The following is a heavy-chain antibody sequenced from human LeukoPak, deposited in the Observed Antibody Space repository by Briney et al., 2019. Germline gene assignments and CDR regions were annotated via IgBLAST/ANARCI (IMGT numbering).Heavy chain of an antibody. CDR3: ARVVATKRTYYYYMDV. CDR2: INHSGST. J-gene: IGHJ6*03. V-gene: IGHV4-34*01. D-gene: IGHD5-12*01. Sequence: GSLRLSCAASGFTFDDYGMSWIRQPPGKGLEWIGEINHSGSTNYNPSLKSRVTISVDTSKNQFSLKLSSVTAADTAVYYCARVVATKRTYYYYMDVWGKGTTVTISS. CDR1: GFTFDDYG.